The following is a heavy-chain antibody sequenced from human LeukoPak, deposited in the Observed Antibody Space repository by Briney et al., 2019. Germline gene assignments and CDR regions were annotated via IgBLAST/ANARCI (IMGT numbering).Heavy chain of an antibody. V-gene: IGHV3-48*02. CDR1: GFTFNSYS. J-gene: IGHJ4*02. CDR2: INGLTQST. Sequence: TGGSLRLSCAFSGFTFNSYSMNWFRQPPGKGLEWVSYINGLTQSTYYADSVKGRFTISRDNAKNSLYLQMNNLRDDDTAVYYCARDSSGWSRDYWGQGTLVTVSS. D-gene: IGHD6-19*01. CDR3: ARDSSGWSRDY.